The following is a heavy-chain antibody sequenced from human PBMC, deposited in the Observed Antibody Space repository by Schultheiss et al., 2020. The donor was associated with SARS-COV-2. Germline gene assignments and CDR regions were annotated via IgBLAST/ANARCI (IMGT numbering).Heavy chain of an antibody. V-gene: IGHV4-39*01. D-gene: IGHD5-18*01. J-gene: IGHJ4*02. CDR3: ARIRRYSYGYDY. Sequence: SETLSLTCTVSGGSISSSSYYWGWIRQPPGKGLEWIGSIYYSGSTYYNPSLKSRVTISVDTSKNQISLKLSSVTAADTAVYYCARIRRYSYGYDYWGQGTLVTVSS. CDR1: GGSISSSSYY. CDR2: IYYSGST.